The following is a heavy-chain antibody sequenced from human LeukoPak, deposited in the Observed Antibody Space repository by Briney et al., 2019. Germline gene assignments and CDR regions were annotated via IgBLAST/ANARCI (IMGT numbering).Heavy chain of an antibody. Sequence: PGGSLRLSCAAAGFTFSSYEMNWVRQAPGKGLEWVSYISSNGSTIYYADSVKGRFTISRDNAKNSLYLQMNSLRAEDTAVYYCARGEYCSGGSCYNYYYYGMDVWGQGTTVTVSS. D-gene: IGHD2-15*01. J-gene: IGHJ6*02. CDR2: ISSNGSTI. V-gene: IGHV3-48*03. CDR1: GFTFSSYE. CDR3: ARGEYCSGGSCYNYYYYGMDV.